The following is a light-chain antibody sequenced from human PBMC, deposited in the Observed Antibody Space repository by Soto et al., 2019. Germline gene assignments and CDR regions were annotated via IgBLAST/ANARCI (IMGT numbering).Light chain of an antibody. J-gene: IGLJ2*01. V-gene: IGLV1-40*01. CDR1: SSNIGAGYD. CDR2: GTT. Sequence: QSVLTQPPSLSGAPGQRVTISCTGSSSNIGAGYDVHWYQLLPGTAPKLLIYGTTNRPSGVPDRFSGSKSGTSASLAISGLRSEDEADYHCATWDDTLSGPVFGGGTQLTVL. CDR3: ATWDDTLSGPV.